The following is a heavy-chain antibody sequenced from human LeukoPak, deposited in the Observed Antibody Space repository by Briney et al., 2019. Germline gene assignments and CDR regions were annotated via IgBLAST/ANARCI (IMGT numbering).Heavy chain of an antibody. CDR2: IVVGSGNT. V-gene: IGHV1-58*02. J-gene: IGHJ3*02. Sequence: SVKVSCKAFGFTFTGSAMQWVRQARGQRLEWIGWIVVGSGNTNYAQKFQERVTITMDMSTSTAYMELSSLRSEDTAVYYCAADARSFGGYSDYDPEVRAFDIWGQGTMVTVSS. D-gene: IGHD5-12*01. CDR1: GFTFTGSA. CDR3: AADARSFGGYSDYDPEVRAFDI.